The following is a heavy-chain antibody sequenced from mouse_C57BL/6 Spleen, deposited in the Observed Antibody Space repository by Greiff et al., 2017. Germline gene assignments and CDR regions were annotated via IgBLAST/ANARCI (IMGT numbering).Heavy chain of an antibody. D-gene: IGHD1-1*01. CDR1: GYTFTSYW. CDR3: ARAPITTVVATDY. V-gene: IGHV1-64*01. Sequence: VQLQQPGAELVKPGASVKLSCKASGYTFTSYWMHWVKPRPGQGLEWIGMIHPNSGSTNYNEKFKSKATLTVDKSSSTAYMQLSSLTSEDSAVYYCARAPITTVVATDYWGQGTTLTVSS. CDR2: IHPNSGST. J-gene: IGHJ2*01.